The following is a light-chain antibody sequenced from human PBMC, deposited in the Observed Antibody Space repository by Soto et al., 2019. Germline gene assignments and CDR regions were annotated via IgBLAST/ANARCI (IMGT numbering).Light chain of an antibody. J-gene: IGLJ2*01. Sequence: QPVLTQPPSVSGAPGQRVTISCTGSSSNVGAGYDVHWYHQLPGTAPKLLIYANNIRPSGVPDRFSGSKSGTSASLAITGLQAEDEADYYCQSYDSSLSGVVFGGGTKVTVL. CDR3: QSYDSSLSGVV. CDR1: SSNVGAGYD. CDR2: ANN. V-gene: IGLV1-40*01.